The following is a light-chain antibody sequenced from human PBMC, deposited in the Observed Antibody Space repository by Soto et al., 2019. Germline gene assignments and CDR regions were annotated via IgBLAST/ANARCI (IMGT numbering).Light chain of an antibody. CDR3: AAWDDSLSGVV. V-gene: IGLV1-44*01. CDR2: NNS. Sequence: QSVLTQPPSASGTPGQRVTISCSGSSSNIGDNTVNWYQQLPGTAPKLPIYNNSQRPSGVPARFSGSKSGTSASLAISGLESEDEADYYCAAWDDSLSGVVFGGGTKVTVL. J-gene: IGLJ2*01. CDR1: SSNIGDNT.